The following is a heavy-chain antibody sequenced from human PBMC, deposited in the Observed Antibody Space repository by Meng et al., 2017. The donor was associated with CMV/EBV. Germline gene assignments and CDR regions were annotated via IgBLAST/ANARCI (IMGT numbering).Heavy chain of an antibody. CDR2: IYSGGST. J-gene: IGHJ4*02. D-gene: IGHD5-24*01. CDR3: AREGDGYDKAPY. V-gene: IGHV3-66*01. Sequence: VWLVESGGGVVKPGGSLRLSCAASGFTFSDYYMSWVRQAPGKGLEWVSVIYSGGSTYYADSVKGRFTISRDNSKNTLYLQMNSLRAEDTAVYYCAREGDGYDKAPYWGQGTLVTVSS. CDR1: GFTFSDYY.